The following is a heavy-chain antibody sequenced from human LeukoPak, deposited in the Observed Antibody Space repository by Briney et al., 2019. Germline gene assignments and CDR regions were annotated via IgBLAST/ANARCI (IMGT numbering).Heavy chain of an antibody. CDR2: IDWDDDK. V-gene: IGHV2-70*04. J-gene: IGHJ5*02. CDR1: GFSLSTSGMR. Sequence: SGPALVKPTQTLTLTCTFSGFSLSTSGMRVSWIRQPPGKALEWLARIDWDDDKYCSTSLKTRLTISKATSKNQVVLTMTNMDPVETATYYCARITYLRHYLPDPWGQGTLVTVSS. CDR3: ARITYLRHYLPDP. D-gene: IGHD3-10*01.